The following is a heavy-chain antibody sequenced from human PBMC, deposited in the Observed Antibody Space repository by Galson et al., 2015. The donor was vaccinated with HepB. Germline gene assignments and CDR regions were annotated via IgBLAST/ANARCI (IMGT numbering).Heavy chain of an antibody. CDR1: GFTFSSYA. Sequence: SLRLSCAASGFTFSSYAMHWVRQAPGKGLEWVAVISYDGSNKYYADSVKGRFTISRDNSKNTLYLQMNSLRAEDTAVYYCARDLAYSSSTTSGYFGLWGRGTLVTVS. J-gene: IGHJ2*01. CDR2: ISYDGSNK. V-gene: IGHV3-30*04. CDR3: ARDLAYSSSTTSGYFGL. D-gene: IGHD6-6*01.